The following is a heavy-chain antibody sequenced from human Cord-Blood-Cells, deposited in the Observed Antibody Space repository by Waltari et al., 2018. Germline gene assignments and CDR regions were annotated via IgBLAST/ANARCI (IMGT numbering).Heavy chain of an antibody. CDR2: IWYDGSNK. CDR1: GFTFSSYG. D-gene: IGHD4-17*01. Sequence: QVQLLESGGGVVQPGRSLRPSCAASGFTFSSYGMHWVRQTPGTGLGWVAVIWYDGSNKYYADSMKGRFTIARDNSKNTLYLQMNSLRAEDTAVYYCARGGNHYGDYVDYWGQGTLVTVSS. V-gene: IGHV3-33*01. CDR3: ARGGNHYGDYVDY. J-gene: IGHJ4*02.